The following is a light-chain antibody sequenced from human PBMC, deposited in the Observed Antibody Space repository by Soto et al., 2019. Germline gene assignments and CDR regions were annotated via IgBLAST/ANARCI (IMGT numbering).Light chain of an antibody. CDR1: QSLLHSNGRTY. Sequence: DIVMTQTPLSLSVTPGQSASISCKSSQSLLHSNGRTYLYWFLQKAGQPPQGLTYEVSNRFSGVRDRFSGSGSGTDFTLKISRVEAEDVGVYYCMKRIQLPFTFGPGTKVAIK. CDR2: EVS. CDR3: MKRIQLPFT. J-gene: IGKJ3*01. V-gene: IGKV2D-29*01.